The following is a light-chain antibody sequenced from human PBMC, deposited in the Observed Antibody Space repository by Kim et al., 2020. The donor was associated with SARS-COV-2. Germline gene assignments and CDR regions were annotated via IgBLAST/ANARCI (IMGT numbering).Light chain of an antibody. CDR3: AAWDDSLNGWV. CDR2: SNN. V-gene: IGLV1-44*01. Sequence: GQRVTISCSGSSVDIGSNTVNWFQQLPGTAPKRLIYSNNPRPSGVPVRFSGSKSGTSASLAISGLQSEDEADYYCAAWDDSLNGWVFGGGTQLTVL. J-gene: IGLJ3*02. CDR1: SVDIGSNT.